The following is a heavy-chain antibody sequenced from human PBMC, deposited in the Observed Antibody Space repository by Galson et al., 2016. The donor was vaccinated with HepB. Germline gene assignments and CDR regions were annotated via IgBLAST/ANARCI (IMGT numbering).Heavy chain of an antibody. J-gene: IGHJ5*02. CDR2: ITYTRDT. V-gene: IGHV4-39*01. CDR3: ARLPTGFPNWLDP. CDR1: GGSISGTRSS. Sequence: SETLSLTCTVSGGSISGTRSSWGWVRQPPGKGLEWIGCITYTRDTYYNPSLESRGAISVDTSKNQFSLKLTSMTAADTAVYFCARLPTGFPNWLDPWGRGILVTVSS. D-gene: IGHD1-1*01.